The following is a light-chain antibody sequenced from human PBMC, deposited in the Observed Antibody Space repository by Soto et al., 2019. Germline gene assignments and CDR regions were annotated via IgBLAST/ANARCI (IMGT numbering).Light chain of an antibody. V-gene: IGKV1-5*01. J-gene: IGKJ1*01. Sequence: DIQMTQSPSTLSASVGDRVTITCRSSQSISSWLAWYQQKPGKAPKLLIYDASSLESGVPSRFSGSGSGTEFTLTISSLQHDDFATYFCQQYHTYPWTFGQGTKVDI. CDR3: QQYHTYPWT. CDR1: QSISSW. CDR2: DAS.